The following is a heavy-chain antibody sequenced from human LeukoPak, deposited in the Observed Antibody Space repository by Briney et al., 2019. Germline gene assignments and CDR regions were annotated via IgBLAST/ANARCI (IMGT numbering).Heavy chain of an antibody. CDR3: ARVSAYYYDSSGYSAPDAFDI. V-gene: IGHV3-30-3*01. J-gene: IGHJ3*02. CDR1: GITVSSNY. Sequence: GGSLRLSCAASGITVSSNYMTWVRQAPGKGLEWVAVISYDGSNKYYADSVKGRFTISRDNSKNTLYLQMNSLRAEDTAVYYCARVSAYYYDSSGYSAPDAFDIWGQGTMVTVSS. D-gene: IGHD3-22*01. CDR2: ISYDGSNK.